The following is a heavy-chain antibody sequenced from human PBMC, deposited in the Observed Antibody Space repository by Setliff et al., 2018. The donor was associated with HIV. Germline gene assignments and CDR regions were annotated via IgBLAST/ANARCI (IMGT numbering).Heavy chain of an antibody. CDR1: GGSFSDYY. V-gene: IGHV4-34*01. J-gene: IGHJ5*02. Sequence: SETLSLTCAVYGGSFSDYYWSWIRQPPGKGLEWIGEINHSGSTNYNPSLKSRVTISVNTSKNQFSLKLSSVTAADTAVYYCARGGRSLAAQTWFDPWGQGTLVTVSS. CDR3: ARGGRSLAAQTWFDP. CDR2: INHSGST. D-gene: IGHD6-6*01.